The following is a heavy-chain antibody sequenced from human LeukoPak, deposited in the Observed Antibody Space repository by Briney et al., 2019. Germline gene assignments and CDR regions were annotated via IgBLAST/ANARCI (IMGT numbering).Heavy chain of an antibody. Sequence: PGGSLRLSCAGSGFIFSNYAMSWVRQAPGKGLEWVSLIYSGGAIRYADSVKGRFTISRDSSKNTLFLQMNDLTVEDTARYYCARRPGNWGQGILVTVPS. CDR2: IYSGGAI. V-gene: IGHV3-53*01. CDR1: GFIFSNYA. D-gene: IGHD1-14*01. CDR3: ARRPGN. J-gene: IGHJ4*02.